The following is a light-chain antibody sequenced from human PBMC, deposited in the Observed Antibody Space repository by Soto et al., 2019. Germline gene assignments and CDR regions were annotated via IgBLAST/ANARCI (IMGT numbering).Light chain of an antibody. CDR3: CSYAGRYTYV. Sequence: QSVLTQPRSVSGSPGQSVTISCTGTRSDVGGYNYVSWYQQHPGKAPKLIIYDVSKRPSGVPDRFSGSKSGNTASLSISGLQAEDEADYYCCSYAGRYTYVFGTGTKLTVL. V-gene: IGLV2-11*01. CDR2: DVS. CDR1: RSDVGGYNY. J-gene: IGLJ1*01.